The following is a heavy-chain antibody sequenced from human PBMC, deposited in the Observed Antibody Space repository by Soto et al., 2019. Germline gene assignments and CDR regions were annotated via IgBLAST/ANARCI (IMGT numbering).Heavy chain of an antibody. CDR1: GGTFSTYP. D-gene: IGHD4-4*01. J-gene: IGHJ1*01. V-gene: IGHV1-69*12. CDR3: ARRRASNCEAYQH. Sequence: QVQLVQSGAEVKKPGSSVKVSCKASGGTFSTYPISWVRQAPGQGLEWMGGINPIFGTANYAQKLQGRVTITADESTTTAYMQLSSLRSDDTAVDYCARRRASNCEAYQHCGQGTLVTVSS. CDR2: INPIFGTA.